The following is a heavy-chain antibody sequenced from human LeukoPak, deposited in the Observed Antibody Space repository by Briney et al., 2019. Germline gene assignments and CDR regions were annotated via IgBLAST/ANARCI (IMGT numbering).Heavy chain of an antibody. J-gene: IGHJ4*02. CDR1: GGSFSGYY. CDR2: INHSGST. Sequence: PSETLSLTCAVYGGSFSGYYWSWIRQPPGKGLEWIGEINHSGSTNYNPSLKSRVTISVDTSKNQLSPKLSSVTAADTAVYYCARAEVDESGQLWFPYWGQGTLVTVSS. V-gene: IGHV4-34*01. D-gene: IGHD5-18*01. CDR3: ARAEVDESGQLWFPY.